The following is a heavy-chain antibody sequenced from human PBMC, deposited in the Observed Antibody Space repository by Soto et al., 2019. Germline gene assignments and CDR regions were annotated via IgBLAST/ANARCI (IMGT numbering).Heavy chain of an antibody. Sequence: GGSLRLSCAASGFTFSSYAMTWVRQAPGKGLAWVSAINGNGGSTYYSDSVKGRFTISRDNSKNTLYLQMNSLRAEDTAVYYCAKERLSYYNVGPYYGTDVWGQGTTLTVSS. CDR3: AKERLSYYNVGPYYGTDV. D-gene: IGHD3-10*01. J-gene: IGHJ6*02. CDR2: INGNGGST. CDR1: GFTFSSYA. V-gene: IGHV3-23*01.